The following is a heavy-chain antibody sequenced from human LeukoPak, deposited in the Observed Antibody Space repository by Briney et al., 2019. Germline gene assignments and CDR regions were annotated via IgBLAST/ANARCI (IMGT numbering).Heavy chain of an antibody. D-gene: IGHD3-22*01. CDR1: GYTFSRYG. CDR2: ISVYNDNT. J-gene: IGHJ4*02. Sequence: GASVKVSCKASGYTFSRYGISWVRQAPGQGLEWMGWISVYNDNTNYAQKFQERVTITRDMSTSTAYMELSSLRSEDTAVYYCAAGDYYDSSGYYLPFDYWGQGTLVTVSS. CDR3: AAGDYYDSSGYYLPFDY. V-gene: IGHV1-18*01.